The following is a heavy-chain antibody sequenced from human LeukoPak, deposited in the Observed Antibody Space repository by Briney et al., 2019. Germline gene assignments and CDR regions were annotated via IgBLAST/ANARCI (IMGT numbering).Heavy chain of an antibody. CDR3: ASTAITIFGVVTSEFDS. V-gene: IGHV4-39*01. Sequence: SETLSLTCTVSGGSISSSSYYWGWIRQPPGKGLEWIGSIYYSVSTYYNPSLKSRVTISVDTSKNQFSLKLSSVTAADTAVYYCASTAITIFGVVTSEFDSWGQGTLVTVSS. D-gene: IGHD3-3*01. J-gene: IGHJ4*02. CDR2: IYYSVST. CDR1: GGSISSSSYY.